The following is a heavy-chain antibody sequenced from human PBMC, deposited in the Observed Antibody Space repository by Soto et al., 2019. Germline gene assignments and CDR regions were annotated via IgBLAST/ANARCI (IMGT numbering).Heavy chain of an antibody. J-gene: IGHJ6*04. CDR2: INPKSGGT. V-gene: IGHV1-2*04. Sequence: ASVKVSCKASGYSFTDYHIHWVRQAPGQGLEWLGRINPKSGGTSTAQKFQGWVTMTTDTSISTASMELTRLTSDDTAIYYCARGDSTASSNGVCPVFCNRDRDVWGKRTMGTASS. D-gene: IGHD2-8*01. CDR3: ARGDSTASSNGVCPVFCNRDRDV. CDR1: GYSFTDYH.